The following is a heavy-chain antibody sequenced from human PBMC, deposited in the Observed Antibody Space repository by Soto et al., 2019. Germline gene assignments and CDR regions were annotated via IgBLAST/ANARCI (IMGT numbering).Heavy chain of an antibody. Sequence: PGESLKIPSKGAGCRFTSYCIGWVLHMPGKGLEWMGIIYPGDSNTRYSPSLQVQVTISVDKSISTAYLQWSSLKDTDTAMYYCARHAYDFWSGHPNPRYYYGMDVWGQGTTVTVSS. D-gene: IGHD3-3*01. J-gene: IGHJ6*02. CDR1: GCRFTSYC. CDR2: IYPGDSNT. V-gene: IGHV5-51*01. CDR3: ARHAYDFWSGHPNPRYYYGMDV.